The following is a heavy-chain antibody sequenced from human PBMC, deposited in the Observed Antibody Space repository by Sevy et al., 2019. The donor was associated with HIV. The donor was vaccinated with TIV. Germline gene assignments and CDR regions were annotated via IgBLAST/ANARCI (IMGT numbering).Heavy chain of an antibody. Sequence: GGSLRLSCAVSGFTFSSYSMNWVRQAPGKGLEWVSSISSSSSYIYYADSVKGRFTISRDNAKNSLYLQMNSLRAEDTAVYYCARSKVAVAESVMDYWGQGTLVTVSS. CDR2: ISSSSSYI. CDR1: GFTFSSYS. CDR3: ARSKVAVAESVMDY. J-gene: IGHJ4*02. D-gene: IGHD6-19*01. V-gene: IGHV3-21*01.